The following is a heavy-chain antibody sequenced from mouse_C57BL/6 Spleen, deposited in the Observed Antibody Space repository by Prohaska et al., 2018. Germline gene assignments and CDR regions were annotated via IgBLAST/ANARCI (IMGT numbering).Heavy chain of an antibody. CDR2: IDPTSGGT. CDR1: FTSYW. Sequence: FTSYWMHWLKQRPGRGLEWIGRIDPTSGGTKYNEKFKSKSTRTVDKTSSTAYMQVSSLTSEDSADYECARSPQFDYWGQGTTLTVSS. J-gene: IGHJ2*01. V-gene: IGHV1-62-3*01. CDR3: ARSPQFDY.